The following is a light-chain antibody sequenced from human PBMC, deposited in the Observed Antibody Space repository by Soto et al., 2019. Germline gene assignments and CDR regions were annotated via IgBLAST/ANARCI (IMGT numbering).Light chain of an antibody. CDR3: QQYGSSPWT. J-gene: IGKJ1*01. Sequence: EIVLTQSPGTLSLSPGERATLSCRASQSVSSSYVAWYQQQPGQPPRLLIYGASSRATGIPDRFSGSGSVTDFPLTISRLEPEDFAVYYCQQYGSSPWTFGQGTKVEIK. V-gene: IGKV3-20*01. CDR1: QSVSSSY. CDR2: GAS.